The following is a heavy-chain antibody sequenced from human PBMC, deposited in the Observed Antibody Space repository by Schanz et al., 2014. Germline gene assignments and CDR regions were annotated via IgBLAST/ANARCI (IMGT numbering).Heavy chain of an antibody. V-gene: IGHV3-21*01. Sequence: EVQLVESGGGLVKPGDSLRLSCAASGFTFSSYTMKWVRQAPGKGLEWVSSISSTSTYLYYADSVKGRFTISRDSARNSLFLQMHSLRADDTAVYYCARSTYYDILTGQTHTRVDVRYFDLWGRGTLVTVSS. CDR2: ISSTSTYL. D-gene: IGHD3-9*01. J-gene: IGHJ2*01. CDR1: GFTFSSYT. CDR3: ARSTYYDILTGQTHTRVDVRYFDL.